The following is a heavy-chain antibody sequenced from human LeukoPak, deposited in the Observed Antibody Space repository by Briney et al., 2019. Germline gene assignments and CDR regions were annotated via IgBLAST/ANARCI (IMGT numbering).Heavy chain of an antibody. CDR3: ARLREEGVFDY. V-gene: IGHV5-51*01. CDR1: GYSFANYW. Sequence: GASLKISCKTFGYSFANYWIGWVRQMPGKGLEWMGIIYPGDSDTRYSPSFQGQVTISADKSISTAYLQWSSLKASDTAMYYCARLREEGVFDYWGQGTLVTVSS. D-gene: IGHD4-17*01. J-gene: IGHJ4*02. CDR2: IYPGDSDT.